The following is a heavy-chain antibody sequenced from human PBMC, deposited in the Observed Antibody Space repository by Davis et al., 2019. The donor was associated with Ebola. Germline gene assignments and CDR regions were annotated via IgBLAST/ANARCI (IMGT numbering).Heavy chain of an antibody. Sequence: GESLKISCAASGFTFSSYDMHWVRQATGKGLEWVSAIGTAGDTYYPGSVKGRFTISRENAKNSLYLQMNSLRAGDTAVYYCARGSTTGTMGRGFDPWGQGTLVTVSS. V-gene: IGHV3-13*01. J-gene: IGHJ5*02. D-gene: IGHD1-1*01. CDR3: ARGSTTGTMGRGFDP. CDR1: GFTFSSYD. CDR2: IGTAGDT.